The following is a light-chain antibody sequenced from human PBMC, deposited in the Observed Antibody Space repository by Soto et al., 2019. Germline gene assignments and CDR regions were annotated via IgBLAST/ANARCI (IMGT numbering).Light chain of an antibody. J-gene: IGKJ1*01. V-gene: IGKV3-15*01. CDR3: QQYNSWVWT. CDR2: DAS. CDR1: QSVSRN. Sequence: EIVMTQSPATLSVSPGEIATLSCRASQSVSRNVAGYQQKPGQDASLLIHDASTRATSISVRFSGSGSGTEFTLDISSLQSEDVAVYYCQQYNSWVWTFGRGTKVEIK.